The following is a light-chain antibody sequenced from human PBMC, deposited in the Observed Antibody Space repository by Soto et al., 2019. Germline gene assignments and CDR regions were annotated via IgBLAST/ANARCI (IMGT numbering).Light chain of an antibody. CDR1: QSVSSSY. CDR2: AAS. Sequence: EVVLTQSPGTLSLSPGERTTLSCRASQSVSSSYLAWYQQKPGQAPRLLIYAASSRATGIPDRFSGSGSGTDFTLIISRLDPEDFAVYYCQQYGSSRWTFGQGTKVDIK. CDR3: QQYGSSRWT. V-gene: IGKV3-20*01. J-gene: IGKJ1*01.